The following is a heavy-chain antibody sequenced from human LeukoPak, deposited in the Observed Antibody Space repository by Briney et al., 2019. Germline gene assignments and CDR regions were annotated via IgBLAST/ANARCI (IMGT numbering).Heavy chain of an antibody. D-gene: IGHD3-22*01. CDR1: GITLSSYA. V-gene: IGHV3-23*01. J-gene: IGHJ6*02. CDR3: AKDLSGTYYDSKGLGGMDV. CDR2: ISGSGGST. Sequence: GGSLRLSCAVSGITLSSYAMSWVRQAPGKGLEWVSAISGSGGSTYYADSVKGRFTISRDNSKNTLYLQMNSLRAEDTAVYYCAKDLSGTYYDSKGLGGMDVWGQGTTVTVSS.